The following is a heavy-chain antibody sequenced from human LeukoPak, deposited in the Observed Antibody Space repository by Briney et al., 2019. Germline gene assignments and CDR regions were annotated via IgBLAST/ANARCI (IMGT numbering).Heavy chain of an antibody. Sequence: ASVKVSCKVSGYTLTELSMHWVRQAPGKGLEWMGGVDPEDGETIYAQKFQGRVTVTRDTSTSTVHMELSGLRSEDTAVYYCARDQEGFDYWGQGTLVTVSS. CDR2: VDPEDGET. V-gene: IGHV1-24*01. CDR1: GYTLTELS. J-gene: IGHJ4*02. CDR3: ARDQEGFDY.